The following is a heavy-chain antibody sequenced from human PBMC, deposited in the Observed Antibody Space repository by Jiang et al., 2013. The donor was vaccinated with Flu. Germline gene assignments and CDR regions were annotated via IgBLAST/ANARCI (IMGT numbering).Heavy chain of an antibody. V-gene: IGHV3-33*01. J-gene: IGHJ3*02. CDR2: IWYDGSNK. D-gene: IGHD3-16*01. Sequence: VEVWGRRGPAWEVPETLLCRRLDSPSVAMACTGSARAPGKGLEWVAVIWYDGSNKYYADSVKGRFTISRDNSKNTLYLQMNSLRAEDTAVYYCARAYSEGDQNDAFDIWGQGTMVTVSS. CDR3: ARAYSEGDQNDAFDI. CDR1: DSPSVAMA.